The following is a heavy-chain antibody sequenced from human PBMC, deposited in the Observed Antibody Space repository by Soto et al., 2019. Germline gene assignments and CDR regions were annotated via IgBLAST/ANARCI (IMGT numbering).Heavy chain of an antibody. J-gene: IGHJ6*02. CDR1: GFTFSSYG. Sequence: PGGSLRLSCAASGFTFSSYGMHWVRQAPGKGLEWVAVISYDGSNKYYAESVKGRFTISRDNSKNTLYLQMNSLRAEDTAVYYCAKDYTVSRYGMDVWGQGTTVTVSS. CDR3: AKDYTVSRYGMDV. V-gene: IGHV3-30*18. D-gene: IGHD2-2*02. CDR2: ISYDGSNK.